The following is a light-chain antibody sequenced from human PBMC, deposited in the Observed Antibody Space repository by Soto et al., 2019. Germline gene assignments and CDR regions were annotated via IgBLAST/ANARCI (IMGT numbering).Light chain of an antibody. J-gene: IGLJ3*02. Sequence: SYELTQPSSVSVSPGQTARITCSGDVLAKKYARWFQQKPGQAPVLVIYKDSERPSGIPERFSGSSSGTTVTLTISGAQVEDEADYYCYSAADSVGVFGGGTKLTVL. CDR1: VLAKKY. CDR3: YSAADSVGV. CDR2: KDS. V-gene: IGLV3-27*01.